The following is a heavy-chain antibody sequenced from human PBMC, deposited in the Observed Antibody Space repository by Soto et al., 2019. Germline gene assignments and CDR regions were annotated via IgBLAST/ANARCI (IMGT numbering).Heavy chain of an antibody. Sequence: PGGSLRLSCAASGFTFVSYSMNCVRQAPGKGLEWVSSISSSSSYIYYADSVKGRFTISRDNAKNSLYLQMNSLRAEDTAVYYCARDRGTGAFDIWGQGTMVTVSS. CDR1: GFTFVSYS. D-gene: IGHD1-1*01. V-gene: IGHV3-21*01. CDR3: ARDRGTGAFDI. J-gene: IGHJ3*02. CDR2: ISSSSSYI.